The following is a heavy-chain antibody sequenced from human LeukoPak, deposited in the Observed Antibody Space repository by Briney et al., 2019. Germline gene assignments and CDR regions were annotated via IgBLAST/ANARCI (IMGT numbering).Heavy chain of an antibody. CDR3: ARGYGPFDP. CDR1: GASISSGGHY. J-gene: IGHJ5*02. Sequence: SQTLSLTCIAPGASISSGGHYWSWIRQVPRKGLEWIGYIYDSESAYFFFSSRRRHTISIDTSNNQFSLKLTSVTAADTAVYYCARGYGPFDPWGQGTLVTVSS. V-gene: IGHV4-31*03. D-gene: IGHD5-12*01. CDR2: IYDSESA.